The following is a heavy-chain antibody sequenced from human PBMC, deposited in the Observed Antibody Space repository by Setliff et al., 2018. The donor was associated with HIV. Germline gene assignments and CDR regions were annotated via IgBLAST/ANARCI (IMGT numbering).Heavy chain of an antibody. CDR1: AASIRSHY. V-gene: IGHV4-59*11. J-gene: IGHJ4*02. CDR2: FYYTGST. CDR3: AVYYCTRHSTDPWSLLDY. D-gene: IGHD2-8*01. Sequence: SETLSLTCTVSAASIRSHYWSWIRQSPGKGLEWIGNFYYTGSTDYSPSFKSRVTISLDKSNNQISLNTAYLQMDSLKTEDTAVYYCTRHSTDPWSLLDYWGQGTLVTVSS.